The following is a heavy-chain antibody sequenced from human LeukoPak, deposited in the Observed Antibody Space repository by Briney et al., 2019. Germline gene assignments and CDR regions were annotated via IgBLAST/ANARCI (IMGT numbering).Heavy chain of an antibody. V-gene: IGHV3-9*01. Sequence: QPGRSLRLSCTVSGFTFDDYAMHWVRHTPGKGLEWVAGITWNRDNIGYGDSVKGRFTISRDNVKNVLYLQMNSLRPGDTALYYCAKDLSSAITSALVLDVWGQGTTV. CDR1: GFTFDDYA. CDR2: ITWNRDNI. J-gene: IGHJ6*02. D-gene: IGHD3-22*01. CDR3: AKDLSSAITSALVLDV.